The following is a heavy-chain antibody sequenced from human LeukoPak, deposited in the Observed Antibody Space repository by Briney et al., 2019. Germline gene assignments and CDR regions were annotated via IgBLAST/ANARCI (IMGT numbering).Heavy chain of an antibody. CDR1: GGSFSGYY. D-gene: IGHD6-13*01. J-gene: IGHJ4*02. CDR3: ARGPDSSSWYAYFDY. V-gene: IGHV4-34*01. CDR2: INHSGST. Sequence: SETLSLTCAVYGGSFSGYYWSWIRQPPGKGLEWIGEINHSGSTNYNPSLKSRVTISVDTSKNQFSLKLSSVTAADTAVYYCARGPDSSSWYAYFDYWGQGTLVTVSS.